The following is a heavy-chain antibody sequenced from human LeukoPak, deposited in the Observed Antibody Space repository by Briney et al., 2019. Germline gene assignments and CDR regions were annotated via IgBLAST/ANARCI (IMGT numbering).Heavy chain of an antibody. CDR3: ARGYDILTGYYTYYFDY. V-gene: IGHV1-18*01. CDR1: GYTFTSYG. CDR2: IGAYNGNT. Sequence: ASVKVSCKASGYTFTSYGISWVRQAPGQGLEWMGWIGAYNGNTNYAQKLQGRVTMTTDTSTSTAYMELRSLRSDDTAVCYCARGYDILTGYYTYYFDYWGQGTLVTVSS. D-gene: IGHD3-9*01. J-gene: IGHJ4*02.